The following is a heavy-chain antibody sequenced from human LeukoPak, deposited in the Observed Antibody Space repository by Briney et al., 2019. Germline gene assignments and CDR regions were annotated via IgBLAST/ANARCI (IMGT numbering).Heavy chain of an antibody. V-gene: IGHV4-39*07. D-gene: IGHD3-22*01. J-gene: IGHJ1*01. CDR1: GGSISSSSYY. Sequence: SETLSLTCTVSGGSISSSSYYWGWIRQPPGKGLEWIGSIYYSGSTYYNPSLKSRVSMSVDTSKNQFSLKLSSVTAADTAVYYCARLKYYYDSSGYRAEYFQHWGQGTLVTVSS. CDR2: IYYSGST. CDR3: ARLKYYYDSSGYRAEYFQH.